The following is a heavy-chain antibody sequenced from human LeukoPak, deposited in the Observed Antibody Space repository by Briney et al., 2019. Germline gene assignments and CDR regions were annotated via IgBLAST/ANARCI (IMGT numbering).Heavy chain of an antibody. D-gene: IGHD3-10*01. V-gene: IGHV1-2*06. CDR3: ARGDYGSGSYYPL. J-gene: IGHJ4*02. CDR2: INPNSGGT. CDR1: GYTFTGYY. Sequence: ASVKVSCKASGYTFTGYYMHWVRQAPGQGLEWVGRINPNSGGTHYAHKFQGRVTMTRDTSISTAYMELSRLRSDDTAVYYWARGDYGSGSYYPLWGQGTLVTVSS.